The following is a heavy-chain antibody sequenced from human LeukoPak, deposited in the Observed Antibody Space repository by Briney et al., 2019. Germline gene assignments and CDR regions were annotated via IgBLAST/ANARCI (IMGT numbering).Heavy chain of an antibody. CDR3: ARGGWYYFDY. Sequence: ASVKVSCKASGYXFTGYYMHWVRQAPGQGLEWMGIINSSGGTTSYAQKFQGRVTMTRDTSTSTVYMELSSLRSEDTAVYYCARGGWYYFDYWGQGTLVTVSS. CDR2: INSSGGTT. J-gene: IGHJ4*02. V-gene: IGHV1-46*01. CDR1: GYXFTGYY. D-gene: IGHD6-19*01.